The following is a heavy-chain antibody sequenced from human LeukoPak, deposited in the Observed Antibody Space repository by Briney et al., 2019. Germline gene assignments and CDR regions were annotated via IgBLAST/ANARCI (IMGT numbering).Heavy chain of an antibody. J-gene: IGHJ4*02. D-gene: IGHD5-24*01. Sequence: SGTLSLTCAVSGGSISSSNWWSWVRQPPGKGLEWIGEIYHSGSTNYNPSLKSRLTISVDTSKNQFSLKLSSVTAADTAVYYCARSRGWLQSHPLGYWGQGTLVTVSS. CDR3: ARSRGWLQSHPLGY. CDR2: IYHSGST. V-gene: IGHV4-4*02. CDR1: GGSISSSNW.